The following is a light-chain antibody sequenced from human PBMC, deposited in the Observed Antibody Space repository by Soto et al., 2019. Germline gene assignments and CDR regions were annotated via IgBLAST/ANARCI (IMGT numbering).Light chain of an antibody. CDR3: QKYDSYSLT. V-gene: IGKV1-5*01. Sequence: DIPMTQSPSTLSASVGDRVTITCRASRSFGGWLAWYRQKPGKAPDLLIFDGSTLNTGVPSRFSGSGSGTEFTLTIISLQPVDSATYYCQKYDSYSLTFGQGTKVEIK. CDR1: RSFGGW. J-gene: IGKJ1*01. CDR2: DGS.